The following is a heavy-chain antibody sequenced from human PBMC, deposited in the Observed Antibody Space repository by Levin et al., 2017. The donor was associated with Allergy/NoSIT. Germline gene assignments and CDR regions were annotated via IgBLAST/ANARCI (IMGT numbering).Heavy chain of an antibody. Sequence: GESLKISCAASGFAFSGYNMNWVRQSPGKGLEWVSYISSSGSPIYYADSVKGRFTISRDNAKNSLYLQMNSLRAEDTALYYCARGHCTNGICTRDYWGQGTLVTVSS. V-gene: IGHV3-48*01. J-gene: IGHJ4*02. CDR1: GFAFSGYN. CDR3: ARGHCTNGICTRDY. CDR2: ISSSGSPI. D-gene: IGHD2-8*01.